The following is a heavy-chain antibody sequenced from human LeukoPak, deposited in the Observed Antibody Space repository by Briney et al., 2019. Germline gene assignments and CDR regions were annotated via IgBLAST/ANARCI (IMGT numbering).Heavy chain of an antibody. CDR2: INPNSGGT. CDR3: AKSRDDYKPVDY. CDR1: GYTFTGYY. D-gene: IGHD5-24*01. Sequence: ASVKVSCKASGYTFTGYYMHWVRQAPGQGLEWMGWINPNSGGTNYAQKFQGRVTMTRDTSITTAYMEQTSLRSDDTAVYYCAKSRDDYKPVDYWGQGTLVTVSS. J-gene: IGHJ4*02. V-gene: IGHV1-2*02.